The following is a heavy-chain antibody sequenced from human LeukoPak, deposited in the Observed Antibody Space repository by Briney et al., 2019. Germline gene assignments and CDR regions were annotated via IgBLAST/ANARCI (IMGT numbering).Heavy chain of an antibody. CDR1: GYTFTSYD. D-gene: IGHD1-1*01. Sequence: APVKVSCKASGYTFTSYDINWVRQATGQGLEWMGWMNPNSGNTGYAQKFQGRVTITRNTSISTAYMELSSLRSEDTAVYYCARRAASGTPYYYYMDVWGKGTTVTVSS. J-gene: IGHJ6*03. CDR2: MNPNSGNT. CDR3: ARRAASGTPYYYYMDV. V-gene: IGHV1-8*03.